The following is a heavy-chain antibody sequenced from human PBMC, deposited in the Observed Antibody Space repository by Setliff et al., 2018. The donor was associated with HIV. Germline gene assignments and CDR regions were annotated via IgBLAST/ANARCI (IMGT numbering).Heavy chain of an antibody. Sequence: PGGSLRLSCATSGFTFSNFWMTWVRQAPGKGLEWVANIKEDGSETFYVVSVKGRFTMSRDNAKNLVYLEMNSLKVEDTAVYYCARAKSLVRGVNYFDYWGQGTLVTVSS. CDR2: IKEDGSET. CDR1: GFTFSNFW. CDR3: ARAKSLVRGVNYFDY. V-gene: IGHV3-7*01. D-gene: IGHD3-10*01. J-gene: IGHJ4*02.